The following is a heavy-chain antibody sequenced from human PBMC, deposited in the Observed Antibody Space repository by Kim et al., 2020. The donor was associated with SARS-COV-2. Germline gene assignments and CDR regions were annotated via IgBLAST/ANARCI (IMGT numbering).Heavy chain of an antibody. CDR3: ASQQVVREGAFDI. CDR1: GYTFIDYY. J-gene: IGHJ3*02. D-gene: IGHD6-13*01. Sequence: ASVKVSCKASGYTFIDYYMYWVRQAPGQGLEWMGWINPNSGGTNSAWKFQGRVTMTRDTSNSTAYMELSRLRSDDTAVYYCASQQVVREGAFDIWGQGTMVTVSS. V-gene: IGHV1-2*02. CDR2: INPNSGGT.